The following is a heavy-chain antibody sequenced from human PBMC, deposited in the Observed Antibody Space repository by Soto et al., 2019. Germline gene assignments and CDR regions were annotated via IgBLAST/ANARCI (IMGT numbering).Heavy chain of an antibody. Sequence: LSLTCTVSGGSISSGGYYWSWIRQHPGKGLEWIGYIYYSGSTYYNPSLKSRVTISVDTSKNQFSLKLSSVTAADTAVYYCARDQYYDSISSLYYYGMDVWGQGTTVTVSS. J-gene: IGHJ6*02. D-gene: IGHD3-22*01. CDR3: ARDQYYDSISSLYYYGMDV. V-gene: IGHV4-31*03. CDR1: GGSISSGGYY. CDR2: IYYSGST.